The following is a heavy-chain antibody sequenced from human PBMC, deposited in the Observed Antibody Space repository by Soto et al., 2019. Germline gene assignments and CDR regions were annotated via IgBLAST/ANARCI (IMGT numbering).Heavy chain of an antibody. Sequence: QVQLQQWGAGLLKPSETLSLTCAVYGGSFSGYYWSWIRQSPGKGLEWIGEINHSGSTNYNPSLKSRGTISGNTSKNQFPPKLSSVTAADNAVYYWARRWNYYGSGSYYIPWGQGTLVTVSS. CDR1: GGSFSGYY. J-gene: IGHJ5*02. CDR2: INHSGST. CDR3: ARRWNYYGSGSYYIP. V-gene: IGHV4-34*01. D-gene: IGHD3-10*01.